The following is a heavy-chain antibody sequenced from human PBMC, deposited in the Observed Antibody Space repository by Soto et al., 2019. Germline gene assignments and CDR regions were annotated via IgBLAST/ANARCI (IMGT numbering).Heavy chain of an antibody. J-gene: IGHJ5*01. Sequence: PSETLSLTCTVSGGSISSDDYYWSWIRQPPGKGLEWIGYIYYSGRAYYNPSLKSRVTISVDTSKNQFSLQLSSVTAADTAVYYCARVMIGYCSGGNCFSSFRFDSRGQGTLVTVS. CDR3: ARVMIGYCSGGNCFSSFRFDS. V-gene: IGHV4-30-4*01. CDR2: IYYSGRA. CDR1: GGSISSDDYY. D-gene: IGHD2-15*01.